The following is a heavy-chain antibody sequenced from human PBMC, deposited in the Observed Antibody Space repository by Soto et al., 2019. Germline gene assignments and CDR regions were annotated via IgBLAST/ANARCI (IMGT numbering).Heavy chain of an antibody. Sequence: PGGSLRLSCAASGFTFSSYGMHWVRQAPGKGLEWVAVIWYDGSNKYYADSVKGRFTISRDNSKNTLYLQMNSLRAEDTAVYYCARDPGYSGYEGIDYWGQGTLVTVSS. CDR2: IWYDGSNK. V-gene: IGHV3-33*01. J-gene: IGHJ4*02. CDR3: ARDPGYSGYEGIDY. D-gene: IGHD5-12*01. CDR1: GFTFSSYG.